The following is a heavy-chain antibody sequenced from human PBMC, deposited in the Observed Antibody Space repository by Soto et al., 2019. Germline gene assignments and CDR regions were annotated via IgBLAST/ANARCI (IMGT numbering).Heavy chain of an antibody. D-gene: IGHD3-10*01. J-gene: IGHJ5*02. CDR2: INHSGST. CDR1: GGSISSYY. CDR3: ARAWFGEPGWFDP. V-gene: IGHV4-39*07. Sequence: PSETLSLTCTVSGGSISSYYWGWIRQPPGKGLEWIGSINHSGSTNYNPSLKSRVTISVDTSKNQFSLKLSSVTAADTAVYYCARAWFGEPGWFDPWGQGTLVTVSS.